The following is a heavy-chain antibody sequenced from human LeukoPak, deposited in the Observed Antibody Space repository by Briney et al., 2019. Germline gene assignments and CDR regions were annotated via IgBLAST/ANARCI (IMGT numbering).Heavy chain of an antibody. Sequence: ASVKVSCKASGYTFTGYYMHWVRQAPGQGLEWMGWINPNSGGTNYAQRFQGRVTMTRDTSISTAYMELSRLRSDDTAVYYCARDLDSSGYHGYWGQGTLVTVSS. CDR2: INPNSGGT. J-gene: IGHJ4*02. V-gene: IGHV1-2*02. CDR3: ARDLDSSGYHGY. CDR1: GYTFTGYY. D-gene: IGHD3-22*01.